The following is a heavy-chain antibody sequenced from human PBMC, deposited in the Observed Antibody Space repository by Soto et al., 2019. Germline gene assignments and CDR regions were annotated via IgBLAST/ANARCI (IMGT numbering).Heavy chain of an antibody. Sequence: QVLLQESGPGLVQPSGTLSLSCAVSGGPISSGYFWGWVRQPPGKGLEWLGDISHSGTVNYNPSLKSRVTISMDKSKSQFSQKLNSVTAADTAVYYCARSFGWYAIDYWGQGILVIVSS. D-gene: IGHD6-19*01. CDR1: GGPISSGYF. J-gene: IGHJ4*02. V-gene: IGHV4-4*02. CDR3: ARSFGWYAIDY. CDR2: ISHSGTV.